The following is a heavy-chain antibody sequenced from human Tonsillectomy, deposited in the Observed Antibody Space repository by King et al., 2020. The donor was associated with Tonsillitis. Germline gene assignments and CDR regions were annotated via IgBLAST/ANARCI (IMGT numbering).Heavy chain of an antibody. Sequence: VQLVESGGGLVQPGGSLRLSCADSGFTVSFNFMSWVRQAPGKGLEWVSVVYSDGRAYYEDSVKGGFTISRDSSKNMLYLQMNSLRAEDTAVYSCALSWGAALDIWGQGTLVTVSS. V-gene: IGHV3-66*01. CDR1: GFTVSFNF. D-gene: IGHD3-16*01. J-gene: IGHJ3*02. CDR2: VYSDGRA. CDR3: ALSWGAALDI.